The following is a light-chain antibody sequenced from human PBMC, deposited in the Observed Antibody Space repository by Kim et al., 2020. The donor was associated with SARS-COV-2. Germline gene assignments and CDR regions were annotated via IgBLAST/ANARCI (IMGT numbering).Light chain of an antibody. Sequence: EIRMTQSPATLSVSPGEKATLSCRASQTIGTNLAWYQQTPGQPPRLLIYGASTRAAGIPARFSGSGSGADFTLTISSLQSDDVAVYYCQQYDNWPPITFGQGTRLEIK. CDR3: QQYDNWPPIT. CDR2: GAS. V-gene: IGKV3-15*01. CDR1: QTIGTN. J-gene: IGKJ5*01.